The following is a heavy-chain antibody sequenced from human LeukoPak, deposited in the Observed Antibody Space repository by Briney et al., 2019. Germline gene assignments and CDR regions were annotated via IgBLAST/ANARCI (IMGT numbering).Heavy chain of an antibody. J-gene: IGHJ3*02. CDR3: AKDMSYDSSGYFWGPLYDI. V-gene: IGHV3-23*01. Sequence: GGSLRLSCAASGFTFSSYAMSWVRQAPGKGLEWVSAISGSGGSTYYADSVKGRFTISRDNSKNTLYLQMNSLRAEDTAVYYCAKDMSYDSSGYFWGPLYDIWGQGTVVTVSS. CDR1: GFTFSSYA. D-gene: IGHD3-22*01. CDR2: ISGSGGST.